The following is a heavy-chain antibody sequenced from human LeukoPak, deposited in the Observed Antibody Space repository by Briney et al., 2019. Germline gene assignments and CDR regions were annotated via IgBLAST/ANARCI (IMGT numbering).Heavy chain of an antibody. CDR2: INPNSGGT. V-gene: IGHV1-2*02. CDR1: GYTFTDYH. CDR3: ARVARVVVTAGRPNWFDP. D-gene: IGHD2-21*02. J-gene: IGHJ5*02. Sequence: ASVKVSCKTSGYTFTDYHIHWVRQAPGQGLEWMGWINPNSGGTNYAQKFQGRVTMTRDTSISTAYMELSRLRSDDTAVYYCARVARVVVTAGRPNWFDPWGQGTLVTVSS.